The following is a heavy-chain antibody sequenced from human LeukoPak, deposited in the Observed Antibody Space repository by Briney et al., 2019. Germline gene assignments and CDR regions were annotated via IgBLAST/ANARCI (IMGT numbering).Heavy chain of an antibody. CDR3: VRSAFHAGSGNYYDY. D-gene: IGHD3-22*01. J-gene: IGHJ4*02. CDR1: GFTFSSYW. CDR2: INSDGSST. V-gene: IGHV3-74*01. Sequence: PGGSLRLSCAASGFTFSSYWMHWVRQAPGKGLVWVSRINSDGSSTSYADSVKGRFTISRDNAKNTLYLQMNSLRVEDTAVYYCVRSAFHAGSGNYYDYWGQGTLVTVSS.